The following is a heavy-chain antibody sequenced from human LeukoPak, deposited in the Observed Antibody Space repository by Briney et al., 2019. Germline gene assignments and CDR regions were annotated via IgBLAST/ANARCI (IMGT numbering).Heavy chain of an antibody. Sequence: SETLSLTCTVSDGSFNFYFWHWIRQPPGKGLDWIGEIDNRGSTQYNPSLRRRVTISVDTSRNQFSLELTSVPAADTAVYFCARDSHSGFQWGQGTLVTVSS. V-gene: IGHV4-34*01. D-gene: IGHD3-10*01. J-gene: IGHJ4*02. CDR1: DGSFNFYF. CDR3: ARDSHSGFQ. CDR2: IDNRGST.